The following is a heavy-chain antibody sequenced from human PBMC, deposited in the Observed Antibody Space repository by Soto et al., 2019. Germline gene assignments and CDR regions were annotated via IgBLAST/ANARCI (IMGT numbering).Heavy chain of an antibody. J-gene: IGHJ5*02. CDR3: SCETRGCLRWLDWFDP. V-gene: IGHV1-69*12. CDR2: IIPIFGTA. CDR1: GGTFSSYA. Sequence: QVQLVQSGAEVKKPGSSVKVSCKASGGTFSSYAISWVRQAPGQGLEWMGGIIPIFGTANYAQKFQGRVTITADESTSTAYMELSSLRSEDTAVYYCSCETRGCLRWLDWFDPWGQGTLVTVSS. D-gene: IGHD4-17*01.